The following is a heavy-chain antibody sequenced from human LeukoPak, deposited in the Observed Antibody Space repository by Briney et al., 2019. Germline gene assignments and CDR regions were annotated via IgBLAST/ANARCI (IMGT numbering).Heavy chain of an antibody. CDR3: AKDTTYYYDSSGYDGFDI. CDR1: GFTFDDYA. CDR2: ITWNSDTI. V-gene: IGHV3-9*01. D-gene: IGHD3-22*01. J-gene: IGHJ3*02. Sequence: PGRSLRPSCAASGFTFDDYAMHWVRQAPGKGLEWVSGITWNSDTIDYADSVKGRFTISRDNAKNSLYLQMNSLRAEDTALYYCAKDTTYYYDSSGYDGFDIWGQGTMVTVSS.